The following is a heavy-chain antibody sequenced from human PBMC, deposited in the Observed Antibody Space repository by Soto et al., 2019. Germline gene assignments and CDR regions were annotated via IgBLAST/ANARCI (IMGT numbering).Heavy chain of an antibody. CDR1: GFTFSSYS. J-gene: IGHJ4*02. D-gene: IGHD6-13*01. CDR2: ISSSSSTM. Sequence: EVQLVESGGGLVQPGGSPRLSCAASGFTFSSYSMNWVRQAPGKGLEWVSYISSSSSTMYYADSVKGRFTISRDNAKNSLYLQMNSLRAEDTAVYYCAREFDSSSWYVYGFWGQGTLVTVSS. CDR3: AREFDSSSWYVYGF. V-gene: IGHV3-48*01.